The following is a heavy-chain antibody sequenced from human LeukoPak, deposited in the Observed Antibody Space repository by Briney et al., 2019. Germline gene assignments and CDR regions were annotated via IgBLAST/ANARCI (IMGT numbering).Heavy chain of an antibody. CDR3: ARGSGSYCFDY. V-gene: IGHV3-23*01. Sequence: GGSLRLSCAASGFTFSGYAMSWVRQAPGKGLEWVSSITGSGDTIYYADSVKGRLTISSDTSRNTLYLQMNSLRAEDTAVYYCARGSGSYCFDYWGQGALVTVSS. CDR1: GFTFSGYA. J-gene: IGHJ4*02. CDR2: ITGSGDTI. D-gene: IGHD1-26*01.